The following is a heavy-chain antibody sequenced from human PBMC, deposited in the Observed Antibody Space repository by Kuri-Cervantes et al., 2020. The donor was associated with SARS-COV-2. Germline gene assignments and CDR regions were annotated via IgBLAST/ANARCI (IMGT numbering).Heavy chain of an antibody. Sequence: ESLKISCTVSGGSISSYYWSWIRQPPGKGLEWIGYIYYSGSTNYNPSLKSRVTISVDTSKNQFSLKLSSVTAADMAVYYCARVNDYYFDYWGQGTLVTVSS. V-gene: IGHV4-59*01. CDR1: GGSISSYY. CDR3: ARVNDYYFDY. J-gene: IGHJ4*02. CDR2: IYYSGST. D-gene: IGHD1-1*01.